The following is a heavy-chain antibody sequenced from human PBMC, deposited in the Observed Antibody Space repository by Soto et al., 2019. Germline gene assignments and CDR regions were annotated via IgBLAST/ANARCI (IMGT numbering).Heavy chain of an antibody. CDR2: IKQDGSEK. J-gene: IGHJ4*02. Sequence: GGSLRLSCAASGFTFSSYWMSWVRQAPGKGLEWVANIKQDGSEKYYVDSVKGRFTISRDNAKKSLYLQMNSLRAEDTAVYYCARGRSSRLFDYWGQGTLVTVSS. D-gene: IGHD6-6*01. V-gene: IGHV3-7*01. CDR3: ARGRSSRLFDY. CDR1: GFTFSSYW.